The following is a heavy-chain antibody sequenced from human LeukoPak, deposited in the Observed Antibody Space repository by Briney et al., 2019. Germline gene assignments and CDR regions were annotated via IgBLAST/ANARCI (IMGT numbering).Heavy chain of an antibody. CDR2: IYTSGST. D-gene: IGHD3-3*01. J-gene: IGHJ4*02. Sequence: SETLSLTCTVSGGSISSSSYYWGWIRQPAGKGLEWIGRIYTSGSTNYNPSLKSRVTISVDTSKNQFSLKLSSVTAADTAVYYCARARNYDFWSGYYSFDCWGQGTLVTVSS. CDR1: GGSISSSSYY. CDR3: ARARNYDFWSGYYSFDC. V-gene: IGHV4-61*02.